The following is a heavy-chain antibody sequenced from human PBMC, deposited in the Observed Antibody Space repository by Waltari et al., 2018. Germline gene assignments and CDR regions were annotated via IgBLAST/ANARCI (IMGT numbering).Heavy chain of an antibody. CDR3: ARWVSGSYSWYFDL. J-gene: IGHJ2*01. D-gene: IGHD1-26*01. V-gene: IGHV3-21*01. CDR1: GFTFSSYS. Sequence: EVQLVESGGGLVKPGGSLRLSCAASGFTFSSYSMNWVRQAPGKGLEWVSSISSSSSYIYYADSVKGRCTISRDNAKNSLYLQMNSLRAEDTAVYYCARWVSGSYSWYFDLWGRGTLVTVSS. CDR2: ISSSSSYI.